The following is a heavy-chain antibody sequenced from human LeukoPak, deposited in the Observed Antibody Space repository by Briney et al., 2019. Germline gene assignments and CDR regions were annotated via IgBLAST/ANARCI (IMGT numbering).Heavy chain of an antibody. V-gene: IGHV3-23*01. CDR3: AREPTPPQLALDAFDI. CDR2: INGGGYNT. D-gene: IGHD6-13*01. CDR1: GFTFNNYV. J-gene: IGHJ3*02. Sequence: PGGSLRLSCAASGFTFNNYVMSWVRQAPGKGLEWVSTINGGGYNTYYADSVKGRFTVSRDNSKNILHLQVSSLRAEDTAVYYCAREPTPPQLALDAFDIWGQGTMVTVSS.